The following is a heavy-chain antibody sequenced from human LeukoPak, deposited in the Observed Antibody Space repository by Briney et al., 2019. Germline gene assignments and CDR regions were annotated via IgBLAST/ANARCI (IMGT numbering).Heavy chain of an antibody. CDR3: ARAGDDYSPDY. Sequence: SVKVSCKASGGTFSSYAISWVRQAPGQGLECMGGIIPIFGTENYAQKFQGRVTITTDESTSTDYMELSSLRSEDTAVYYCARAGDDYSPDYWGQGTLVTVSS. CDR2: IIPIFGTE. V-gene: IGHV1-69*05. J-gene: IGHJ4*02. CDR1: GGTFSSYA. D-gene: IGHD4-11*01.